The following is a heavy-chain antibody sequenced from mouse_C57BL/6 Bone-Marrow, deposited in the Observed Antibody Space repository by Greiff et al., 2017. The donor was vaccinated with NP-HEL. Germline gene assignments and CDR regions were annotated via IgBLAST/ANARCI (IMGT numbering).Heavy chain of an antibody. CDR3: ARHGAMDY. V-gene: IGHV5-6*02. J-gene: IGHJ4*01. Sequence: EVKLVESGGDLVKPGGSLKLSCAASGFTFSSYGMSWVRQTPDKRLEWVATLSSGGSYTYYPESMKGRFTISRDNAKNTLYLQMSSRKSEDTAMYYCARHGAMDYWGQGTSVTDSS. CDR1: GFTFSSYG. CDR2: LSSGGSYT.